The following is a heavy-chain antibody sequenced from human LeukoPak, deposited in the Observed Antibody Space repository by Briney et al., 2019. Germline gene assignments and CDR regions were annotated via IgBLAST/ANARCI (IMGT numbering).Heavy chain of an antibody. CDR3: ARDPLGDYQLLSWFDP. CDR2: INPNSGGT. J-gene: IGHJ5*02. V-gene: IGHV1-2*02. Sequence: ASVKVSCKASGYTFTGYYMHWVRQAPGQGLEWMGWINPNSGGTNYAQKFQGRVTMTGDTSISTAYMELSRLRSDDTAVYYCARDPLGDYQLLSWFDPWGQGTLVTVSS. CDR1: GYTFTGYY. D-gene: IGHD2-2*01.